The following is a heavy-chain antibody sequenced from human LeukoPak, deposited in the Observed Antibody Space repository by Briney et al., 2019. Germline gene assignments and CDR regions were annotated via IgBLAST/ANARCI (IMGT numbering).Heavy chain of an antibody. V-gene: IGHV4-30-4*08. CDR1: GGSISSGDYY. CDR2: ICYSGST. D-gene: IGHD3-22*01. J-gene: IGHJ4*02. Sequence: SETLSLTCTVSGGSISSGDYYWSWIRQPPGKGLEWIGYICYSGSTYYNPSLESRVTISVDTSKNQFSLKLSSVTAADTAVYYCARDRHYYDSSGYYSLFDYWGQGTLVTVSS. CDR3: ARDRHYYDSSGYYSLFDY.